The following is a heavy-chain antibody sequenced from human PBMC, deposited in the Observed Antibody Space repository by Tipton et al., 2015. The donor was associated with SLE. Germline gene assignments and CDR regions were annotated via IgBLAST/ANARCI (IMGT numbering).Heavy chain of an antibody. J-gene: IGHJ3*01. Sequence: GSLRLSCAASGFTFSDYYMSWIRQAPGTGLEWVSYISSSGSTIYYADSVKGRFTISRANSKNSLYLQMDSLRAEDTAVYYCARDIRGPKTGDFDAFDLWGHGTMVAVSS. CDR1: GFTFSDYY. V-gene: IGHV3-11*04. CDR2: ISSSGSTI. D-gene: IGHD7-27*01. CDR3: ARDIRGPKTGDFDAFDL.